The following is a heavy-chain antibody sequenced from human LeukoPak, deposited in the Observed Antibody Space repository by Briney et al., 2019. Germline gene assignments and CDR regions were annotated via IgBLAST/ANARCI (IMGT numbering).Heavy chain of an antibody. V-gene: IGHV4-59*01. D-gene: IGHD2-2*01. Sequence: SETLSLTCTVSGGSISSYYWSWIRQPPGKGLEWIGYIYYSGSTNYNPSLKSRVTISVDTSKNQFSLKLSSVTAADTAVYYCARGGPAAIPYNWFDPWGQGTLVTASS. CDR1: GGSISSYY. CDR3: ARGGPAAIPYNWFDP. CDR2: IYYSGST. J-gene: IGHJ5*02.